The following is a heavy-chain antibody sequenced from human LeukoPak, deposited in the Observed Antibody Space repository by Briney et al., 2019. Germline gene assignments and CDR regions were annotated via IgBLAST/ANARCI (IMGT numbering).Heavy chain of an antibody. CDR2: IRGSGVTT. CDR3: AKDAAANVDDPYYFDY. J-gene: IGHJ4*02. V-gene: IGHV3-23*01. Sequence: GGTLRLSCAASGFTFRGYGMSWVRQAPGKGLEWVSAIRGSGVTTYYADSVKGRFTISRDNSRTTLYLLMNSLRAEDTAVYYCAKDAAANVDDPYYFDYWGQGALVTVSS. CDR1: GFTFRGYG. D-gene: IGHD1-1*01.